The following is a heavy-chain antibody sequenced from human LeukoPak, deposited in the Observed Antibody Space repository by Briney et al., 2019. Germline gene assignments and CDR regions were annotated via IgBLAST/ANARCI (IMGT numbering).Heavy chain of an antibody. CDR1: GYTFTGYY. V-gene: IGHV1-2*02. CDR2: INPNSGGT. CDR3: ARVASSGWYSHFDY. D-gene: IGHD6-19*01. J-gene: IGHJ4*02. Sequence: ASVKVSCKASGYTFTGYYMHWVQQAPGQGLEWMGWINPNSGGTNYAQKFQGRVTMTRDTSISTAYMELSRLRSDDTAVYYCARVASSGWYSHFDYWGQGTLVTVSS.